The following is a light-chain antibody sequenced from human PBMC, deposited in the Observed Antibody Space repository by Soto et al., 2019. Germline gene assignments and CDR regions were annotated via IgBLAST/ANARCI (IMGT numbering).Light chain of an antibody. Sequence: DIQMTQSPSSLSASVGDRVTITCQASQAISNHLNWYQQKPGKAPRLLIYDASNLETGVPSRFSGSGSGTDFTVTISRLQPEDIATYYCQQYDSFPITFGQGTRLEIK. CDR3: QQYDSFPIT. CDR2: DAS. J-gene: IGKJ5*01. CDR1: QAISNH. V-gene: IGKV1-33*01.